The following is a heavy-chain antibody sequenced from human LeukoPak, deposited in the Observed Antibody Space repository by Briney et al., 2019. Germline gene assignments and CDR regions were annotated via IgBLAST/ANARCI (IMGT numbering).Heavy chain of an antibody. CDR1: SYSISSGYY. CDR2: IFYSGRA. CDR3: ARDRGVRTGYASGDFDF. Sequence: PSETLSLACAVSSYSISSGYYWDWIRQPPGKGLEWIGTIFYSGRAYYNPSLKSRVTMSVDTSKNHFSLKLTSVTAADTAVYFCARDRGVRTGYASGDFDFWGQGTLVTVSS. J-gene: IGHJ4*02. V-gene: IGHV4-38-2*02. D-gene: IGHD5-12*01.